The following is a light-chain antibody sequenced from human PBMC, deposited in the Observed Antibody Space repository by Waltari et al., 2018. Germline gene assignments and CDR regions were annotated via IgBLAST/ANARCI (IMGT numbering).Light chain of an antibody. J-gene: IGKJ4*01. CDR1: QSVSNY. CDR3: QQRRTWPLT. Sequence: DIVLTQSPATLSLSPGERATLSCWASQSVSNYLAWYQQKPGHAPSPLISDTSNRATGIPARFSGSGCGTDFTLTITSLEPEDFAVYYCQQRRTWPLTFGGGTKVEIK. V-gene: IGKV3-11*01. CDR2: DTS.